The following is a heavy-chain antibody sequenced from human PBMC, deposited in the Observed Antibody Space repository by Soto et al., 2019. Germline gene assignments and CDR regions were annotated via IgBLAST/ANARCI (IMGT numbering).Heavy chain of an antibody. Sequence: SETLSLTLTFSGGSISSRIYYWGWIRHPPGKGLEWIGSIYYSGSTYYNPSLKSRVTISVDTSKNQFSLKLSSVTAADTAVYYWARGFMVRGVMHQNRFDNCGQGTPGTV. CDR2: IYYSGST. V-gene: IGHV4-39*01. J-gene: IGHJ5*01. CDR1: GGSISSRIYY. D-gene: IGHD3-10*01. CDR3: ARGFMVRGVMHQNRFDN.